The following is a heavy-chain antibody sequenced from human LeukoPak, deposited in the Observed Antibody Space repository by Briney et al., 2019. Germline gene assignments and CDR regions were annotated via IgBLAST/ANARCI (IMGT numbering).Heavy chain of an antibody. Sequence: PGGSLRLSCAASGFTFSNYAMSWVRQAPGKGLMWVSRINVDGSSTNYADSVKGRFTISRDNAKNTLYLQMNSLRAEDTAVYYCARDFMYNTLCTGCWGQGTLVTVSS. D-gene: IGHD1-14*01. V-gene: IGHV3-74*01. CDR2: INVDGSST. J-gene: IGHJ4*02. CDR3: ARDFMYNTLCTGC. CDR1: GFTFSNYA.